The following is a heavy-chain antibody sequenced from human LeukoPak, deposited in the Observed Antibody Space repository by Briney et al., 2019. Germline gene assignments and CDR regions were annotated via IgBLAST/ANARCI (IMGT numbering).Heavy chain of an antibody. CDR3: ARRCMSGYCSSGGPMDDY. CDR1: GYSFTSKW. Sequence: PGESLKISCKGSGYSFTSKWIGWVRQMPGKGLEWMGIIYPGDSDTRYSPSFQGQVTISADKSISTAYLQWSSLKASDTAMYYCARRCMSGYCSSGGPMDDYWGQGTLVTVSS. CDR2: IYPGDSDT. V-gene: IGHV5-51*01. J-gene: IGHJ4*02. D-gene: IGHD2-15*01.